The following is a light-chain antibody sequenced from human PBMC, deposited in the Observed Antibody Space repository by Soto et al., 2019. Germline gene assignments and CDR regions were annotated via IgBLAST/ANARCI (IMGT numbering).Light chain of an antibody. J-gene: IGLJ3*02. CDR3: GTWDSSLSAGV. CDR2: DNN. Sequence: VLCDAITVSLAPGHEITICCSGSSSNSGNNCVSWYQQLPATATTLLIYDNNTRHSGIPDRFSGSKSGTSATLGIPGLQAGDEADYYCGTWDSSLSAGVFGGGTQLTVL. V-gene: IGLV1-51*01. CDR1: SSNSGNNC.